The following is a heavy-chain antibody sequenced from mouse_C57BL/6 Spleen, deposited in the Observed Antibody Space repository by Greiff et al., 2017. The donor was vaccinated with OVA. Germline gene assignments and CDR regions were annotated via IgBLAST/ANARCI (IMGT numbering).Heavy chain of an antibody. Sequence: EVQRVESGGGLVKPGGSLKLSCAASGFTFSSYTMSWVRQTPEQRLEWVATISGGGGNTYYPDSVKGRFTISRDNAKNTLYLQMSSLRSEDTALYYCARHGALTGYYFDDWGQGTTLTVSS. D-gene: IGHD4-1*01. J-gene: IGHJ2*01. CDR2: ISGGGGNT. V-gene: IGHV5-9*01. CDR3: ARHGALTGYYFDD. CDR1: GFTFSSYT.